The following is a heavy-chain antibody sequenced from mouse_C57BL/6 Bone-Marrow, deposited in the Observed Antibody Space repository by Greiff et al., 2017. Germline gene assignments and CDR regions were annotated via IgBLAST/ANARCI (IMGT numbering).Heavy chain of an antibody. CDR1: GFTFSSYG. CDR2: ISSGGGYT. J-gene: IGHJ2*01. D-gene: IGHD1-1*01. CDR3: ASNYYGSSYDY. V-gene: IGHV5-6*01. Sequence: EVKVVESGGDLVKPGGSLKLSCAASGFTFSSYGMSWVRQTPDKRLEWVATISSGGGYTYYPDSVKGRFTISRDNAKNTLYLQMSSLKSEDTAMYYCASNYYGSSYDYWGQGTTLTVSS.